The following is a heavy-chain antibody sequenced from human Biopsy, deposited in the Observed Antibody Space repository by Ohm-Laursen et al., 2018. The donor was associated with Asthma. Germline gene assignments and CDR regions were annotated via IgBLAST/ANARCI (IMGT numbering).Heavy chain of an antibody. Sequence: SDTLSLTCTVSGGYIDSHDWSWCWIRQSPGKGLQWLGYAHFSGSTHYNPSLDRRIRMSVDTSKSQVSLSLTSVSAADTAVYFCARVRRCGDIFFGMDVWGQGTTVTVSS. CDR2: AHFSGST. V-gene: IGHV4-30-4*02. CDR1: GGYIDSHDWS. J-gene: IGHJ6*01. D-gene: IGHD4-17*01. CDR3: ARVRRCGDIFFGMDV.